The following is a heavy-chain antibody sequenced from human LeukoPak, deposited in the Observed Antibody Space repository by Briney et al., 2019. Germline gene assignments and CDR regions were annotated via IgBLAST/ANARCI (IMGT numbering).Heavy chain of an antibody. CDR3: AKDGKRIAMIGVVRRGHYLDY. CDR1: GFTVSSNY. J-gene: IGHJ4*02. D-gene: IGHD3-22*01. CDR2: IYSGGST. V-gene: IGHV3-66*01. Sequence: PGGSLRLSCAASGFTVSSNYMSWVRQAPGKGLEWVSVIYSGGSTYYADSVKGRFTISRDNSKNRLYLQMNSLRAEDTALYYCAKDGKRIAMIGVVRRGHYLDYWGQGTLVTVSS.